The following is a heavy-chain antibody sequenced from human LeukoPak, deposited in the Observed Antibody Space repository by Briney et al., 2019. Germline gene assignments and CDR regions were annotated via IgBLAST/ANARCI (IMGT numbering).Heavy chain of an antibody. CDR3: AKDGSSSPYFFDY. CDR1: GFTFSSYA. D-gene: IGHD6-6*01. J-gene: IGHJ4*02. Sequence: PGGSLRLSCAASGFTFSSYAMAWVRQAPGEGLDWVSGISSGGGATYYANSVEGRFTISRDNSKNTLYLQMNSLRGEDTAVYYCAKDGSSSPYFFDYWGRGTLVTVSS. V-gene: IGHV3-23*01. CDR2: ISSGGGAT.